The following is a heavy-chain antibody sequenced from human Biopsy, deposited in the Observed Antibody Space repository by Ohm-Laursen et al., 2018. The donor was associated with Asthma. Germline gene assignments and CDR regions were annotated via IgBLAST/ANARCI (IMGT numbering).Heavy chain of an antibody. J-gene: IGHJ4*02. Sequence: SDTLSLTCTVSPGSINDYYWNWIRQFPGKGLEWIGYVHSTGSTRFNPSLKSRLTISVDTSVDQVSLKLTSVTAADTAVYYCVRATSTWSQSGPHYFDHWGQGTLATVSS. CDR2: VHSTGST. CDR1: PGSINDYY. D-gene: IGHD6-13*01. V-gene: IGHV4-59*07. CDR3: VRATSTWSQSGPHYFDH.